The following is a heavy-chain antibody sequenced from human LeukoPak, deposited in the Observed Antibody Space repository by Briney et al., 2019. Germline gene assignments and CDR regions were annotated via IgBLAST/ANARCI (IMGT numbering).Heavy chain of an antibody. CDR1: GFTFSSYG. V-gene: IGHV3-33*01. CDR2: IWYDGSNK. CDR3: ATEDGYNGK. Sequence: GGSLRLSCAASGFTFSSYGMHWVRQAPGKGLEWVAVIWYDGSNKYYADSVKGRITISRDNSKNTLYLQMNSLRAEDTAVYYCATEDGYNGKWGQGTLVTVSS. J-gene: IGHJ4*02. D-gene: IGHD5-24*01.